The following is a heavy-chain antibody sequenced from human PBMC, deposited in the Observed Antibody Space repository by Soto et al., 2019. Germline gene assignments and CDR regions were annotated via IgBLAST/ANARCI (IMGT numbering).Heavy chain of an antibody. Sequence: SSETLSLTCTVSGGSISSYYWSWIRQPAGKGLEWIGRIYTSGSTNYNPSLKSRVTMSVDTSKNQFSLKLSSVTAADTAVYYCARSYDSSGYPSLYYFDYWGQGTLVTVSS. CDR1: GGSISSYY. J-gene: IGHJ4*02. CDR3: ARSYDSSGYPSLYYFDY. V-gene: IGHV4-4*07. D-gene: IGHD3-22*01. CDR2: IYTSGST.